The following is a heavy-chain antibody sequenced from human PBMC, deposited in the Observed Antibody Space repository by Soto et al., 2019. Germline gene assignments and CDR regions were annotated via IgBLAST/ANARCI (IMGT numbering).Heavy chain of an antibody. CDR3: SREGRDAFDI. CDR1: GDTISRSSAA. V-gene: IGHV6-1*01. J-gene: IGHJ3*02. Sequence: SQTLSLTCDISGDTISRSSAAWIWVRQSPSRGLEWLGRTYYKSKWSTDYALSVKGRITINAITSRNQNSLHLNSVTPEDTAVYYCSREGRDAFDIWGQGTMVTVSS. CDR2: TYYKSKWST.